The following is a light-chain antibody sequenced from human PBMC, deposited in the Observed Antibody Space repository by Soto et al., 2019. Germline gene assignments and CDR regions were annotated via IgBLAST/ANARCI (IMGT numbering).Light chain of an antibody. CDR3: QQYGSSAPIT. Sequence: EILLTQSPGTLSLSPGERAILSYRASQSVSSSYLAWYQQKPGQAPRLLIYGASIRATGIPDRFSGSGSETDFTLTISRLEPEDFALYYCQQYGSSAPITFGQGTRLEIK. CDR2: GAS. CDR1: QSVSSSY. J-gene: IGKJ5*01. V-gene: IGKV3-20*01.